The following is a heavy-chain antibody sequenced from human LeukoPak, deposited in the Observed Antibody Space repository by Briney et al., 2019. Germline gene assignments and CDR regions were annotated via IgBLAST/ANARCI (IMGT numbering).Heavy chain of an antibody. CDR1: GYTFTGYY. CDR3: ARVSLNYGTGSYYLY. Sequence: ASVKVSCKASGYTFTGYYMHRVRQAPGQGLEWTGWINPNSGGTNYAQKFQGRVTMTRDTSISTAYMELSRLRSDDTAVYYCARVSLNYGTGSYYLYWGQGTLVTVSS. V-gene: IGHV1-2*02. J-gene: IGHJ4*02. D-gene: IGHD3-10*01. CDR2: INPNSGGT.